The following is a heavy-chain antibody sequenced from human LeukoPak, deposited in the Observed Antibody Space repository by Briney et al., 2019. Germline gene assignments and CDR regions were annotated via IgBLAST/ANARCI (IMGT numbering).Heavy chain of an antibody. J-gene: IGHJ4*02. D-gene: IGHD3-10*01. Sequence: PSETLSLTCTVSGGSISSYYWSWIRQPPGKGLEWIGYIYYSGSTNYNPSLKSRVTISVDTSKNQFSLKLSSVTAADTAVYYCARVGPYYYGSGSYFFDYWGQGTLVTVSS. CDR2: IYYSGST. V-gene: IGHV4-59*01. CDR1: GGSISSYY. CDR3: ARVGPYYYGSGSYFFDY.